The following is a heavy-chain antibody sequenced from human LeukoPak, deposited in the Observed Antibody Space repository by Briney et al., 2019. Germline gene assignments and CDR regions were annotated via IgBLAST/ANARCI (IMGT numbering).Heavy chain of an antibody. CDR3: ARSSLGTITAGPFDY. J-gene: IGHJ4*02. V-gene: IGHV1-18*01. CDR2: ISGYNGNT. Sequence: ASVRVSCKASGYTFISYGIAWVRQAPGQGLEWMGWISGYNGNTNYAQKLQGRVSMTTDTSTTTAYMELRSLTSDDTALYYCARSSLGTITAGPFDYWGQGTLVTVSS. D-gene: IGHD5-12*01. CDR1: GYTFISYG.